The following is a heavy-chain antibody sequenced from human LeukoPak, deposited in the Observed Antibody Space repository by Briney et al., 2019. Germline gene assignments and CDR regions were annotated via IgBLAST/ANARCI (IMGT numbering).Heavy chain of an antibody. CDR1: GGTFSSYA. CDR2: ISAYNGNT. J-gene: IGHJ4*02. CDR3: ARGGGYGDSGADFDY. V-gene: IGHV1-18*01. Sequence: ASVKVSCKASGGTFSSYAISWVRQAPGQGLEWMGWISAYNGNTNYAQKLQGRVTMTTDTSTTTAYMELRSLRSDDTAVYYCARGGGYGDSGADFDYWGQGTLVTVSS. D-gene: IGHD4-17*01.